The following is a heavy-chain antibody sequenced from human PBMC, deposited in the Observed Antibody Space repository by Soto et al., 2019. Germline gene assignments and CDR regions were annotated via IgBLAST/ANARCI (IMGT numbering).Heavy chain of an antibody. CDR3: ARDPSEGRVGNWFES. Sequence: GGSLRLSCAPSGFTFIRYGMNWLRQAPGKGLEWVASISSSTSYVYYADSVKGRFSTSRDNAKNILYLEMYALRTEDTAVYYCARDPSEGRVGNWFESWGQGTLVTVSS. CDR2: ISSSTSYV. CDR1: GFTFIRYG. V-gene: IGHV3-21*06. J-gene: IGHJ5*01. D-gene: IGHD2-2*01.